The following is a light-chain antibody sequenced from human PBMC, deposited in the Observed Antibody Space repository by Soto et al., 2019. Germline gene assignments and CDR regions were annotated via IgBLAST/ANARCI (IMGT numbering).Light chain of an antibody. CDR1: QSFNSIY. V-gene: IGKV3D-20*02. J-gene: IGKJ4*01. CDR2: DAS. CDR3: QQRSSWRVT. Sequence: EIVLTQSPGTLSLSPGERATLSCRASQSFNSIYLAWYQQKPGQAPRLLIYDASNRATGIPARFSGSGSGTDFTLTISSLEPEDFAVYYCQQRSSWRVTFGGGTKVDI.